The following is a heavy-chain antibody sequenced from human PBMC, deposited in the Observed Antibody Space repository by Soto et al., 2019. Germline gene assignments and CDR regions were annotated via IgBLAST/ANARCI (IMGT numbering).Heavy chain of an antibody. Sequence: GSLRLSCAASGFTFSSYAMHWVRQAPGKGLEWVAVISYDGSNKYYADSVKGRFTISRDNSKNTLYLQMNSLRAEDTAVYYCARVTAMDPYYYGMDVWGQGTTVTVS. CDR2: ISYDGSNK. CDR1: GFTFSSYA. CDR3: ARVTAMDPYYYGMDV. V-gene: IGHV3-30-3*01. D-gene: IGHD5-18*01. J-gene: IGHJ6*02.